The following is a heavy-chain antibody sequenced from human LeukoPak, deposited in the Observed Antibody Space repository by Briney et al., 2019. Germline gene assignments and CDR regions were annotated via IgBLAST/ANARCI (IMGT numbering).Heavy chain of an antibody. Sequence: ASVKVSCKASGYTFTDSYIHWVRQAPGQGLEWMGWMNPNSGATDSAQKFQGRVTMTRDTSISTAYMELSRLRSDDTAVYYCARDVANGVCAYWGQGTLVTVSS. CDR2: MNPNSGAT. D-gene: IGHD2-8*01. V-gene: IGHV1-2*02. CDR1: GYTFTDSY. CDR3: ARDVANGVCAY. J-gene: IGHJ4*02.